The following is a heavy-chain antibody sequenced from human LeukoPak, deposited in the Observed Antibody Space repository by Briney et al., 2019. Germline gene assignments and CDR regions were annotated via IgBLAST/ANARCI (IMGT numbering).Heavy chain of an antibody. V-gene: IGHV5-51*01. J-gene: IGHJ4*02. CDR2: IYPGDSDT. CDR3: ARLSTSLGSFDY. Sequence: GESLKISCKASGYSFTTYWIGWVRQMPGKGLEWIRIIYPGDSDTRYSPSFQGQVTISADKSISTAYLQWGSLKASDTAMHYCARLSTSLGSFDYWGQGTLVTVSS. D-gene: IGHD2/OR15-2a*01. CDR1: GYSFTTYW.